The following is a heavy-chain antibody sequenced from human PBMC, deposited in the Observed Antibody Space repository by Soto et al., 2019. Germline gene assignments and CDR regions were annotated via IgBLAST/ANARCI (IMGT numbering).Heavy chain of an antibody. V-gene: IGHV3-23*01. J-gene: IGHJ4*02. Sequence: GGSLRLSCAASGFTFSSYAMSWVRQAPGKGLEWVSAISGSGGSTYYADSVKGRFTISRDNSKNTLYLQMNSLRAEDTAVYYCARGNYYDSSGNYAYFGRWGQGTLVTVSS. CDR2: ISGSGGST. CDR1: GFTFSSYA. CDR3: ARGNYYDSSGNYAYFGR. D-gene: IGHD3-22*01.